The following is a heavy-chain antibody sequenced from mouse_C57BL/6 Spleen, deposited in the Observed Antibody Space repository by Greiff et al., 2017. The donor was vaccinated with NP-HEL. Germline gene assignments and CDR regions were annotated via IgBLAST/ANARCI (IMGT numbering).Heavy chain of an antibody. CDR3: ARDWYYASSYVESAMDY. CDR2: IYPRSGNT. V-gene: IGHV1-81*01. Sequence: QVQLKESGAELARPGASVKLSCKASGYTFTSYGISWVKQRTGQGLEWIGEIYPRSGNTYYNEKFKGKATLTADKSSSTAYMELRSLTSEDSAVYFCARDWYYASSYVESAMDYWGQGTSVTVSS. J-gene: IGHJ4*01. D-gene: IGHD1-1*01. CDR1: GYTFTSYG.